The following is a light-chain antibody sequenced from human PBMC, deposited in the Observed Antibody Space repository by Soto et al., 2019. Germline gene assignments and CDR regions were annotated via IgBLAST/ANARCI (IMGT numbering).Light chain of an antibody. CDR1: SGDIGDYNY. CDR3: SSYAGSNTVV. V-gene: IGLV2-8*01. Sequence: QSALTQPPSASGSPGQSVTISCTGTSGDIGDYNYVSWYQQHPGRAPKLMIYEVTKRPSGVPDRFSGSTSGNTASLTVSGLQAEDEANYYCSSYAGSNTVVFGGGTKLTVL. CDR2: EVT. J-gene: IGLJ2*01.